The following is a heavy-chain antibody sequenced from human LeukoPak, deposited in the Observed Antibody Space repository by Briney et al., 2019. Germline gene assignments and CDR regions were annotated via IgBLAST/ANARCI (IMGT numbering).Heavy chain of an antibody. Sequence: SSETLSLTCTVSGGSISSGGYYWSWIRQHPGKGLEWIGYIYYSGSTYYNPSLKSRVTISVDTSKNQFSLKLSSVTAADTAVYHCARDYCSGGSCYRDAFDIWGQGTMVTVSS. J-gene: IGHJ3*02. CDR2: IYYSGST. V-gene: IGHV4-31*03. CDR1: GGSISSGGYY. CDR3: ARDYCSGGSCYRDAFDI. D-gene: IGHD2-15*01.